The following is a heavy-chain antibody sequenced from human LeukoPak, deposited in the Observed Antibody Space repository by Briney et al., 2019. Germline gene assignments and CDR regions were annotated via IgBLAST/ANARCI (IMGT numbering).Heavy chain of an antibody. CDR3: AHPGGPGSFDV. J-gene: IGHJ3*01. Sequence: SGPTLVNPTQTVTLTCTFSGFSLSTGGVGVGVGWIRQPPGKALEWLALIYWDDDKRYGPSLKSRLTITKDTSKNQVVLTMTNMDPADTATYYCAHPGGPGSFDVWGQGTVVTVSS. CDR1: GFSLSTGGVGVG. D-gene: IGHD3-10*01. V-gene: IGHV2-5*05. CDR2: IYWDDDK.